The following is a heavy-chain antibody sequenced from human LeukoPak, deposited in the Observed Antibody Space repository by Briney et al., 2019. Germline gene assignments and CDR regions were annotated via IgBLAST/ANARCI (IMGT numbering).Heavy chain of an antibody. V-gene: IGHV3-74*01. CDR2: INTDRSTT. Sequence: PGGSLRLSCAASGFTFSNDWMHWVRQAPGKGLVWVSRINTDRSTTTYADSVKGRFTISRDNAKNTLYLQMNSLRVEDTTVYYCARGRGGSYHYWGQGTLVTVSS. J-gene: IGHJ4*02. CDR3: ARGRGGSYHY. D-gene: IGHD1-26*01. CDR1: GFTFSNDW.